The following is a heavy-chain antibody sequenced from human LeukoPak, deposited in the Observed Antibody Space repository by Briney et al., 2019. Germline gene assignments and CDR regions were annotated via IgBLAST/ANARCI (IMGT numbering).Heavy chain of an antibody. CDR1: GYTFMNYG. CDR3: ARDPDYDILTTCSHFDY. V-gene: IGHV1-18*01. J-gene: IGHJ4*02. D-gene: IGHD3-9*01. Sequence: GASVKVSCKASGYTFMNYGIIWVRQAPGQGLEWMGWISTFNRKTNTAERFRGRLTMTADTSANTAFMELRSLTSEDTAVYYCARDPDYDILTTCSHFDYWGQGTLVTVSS. CDR2: ISTFNRKT.